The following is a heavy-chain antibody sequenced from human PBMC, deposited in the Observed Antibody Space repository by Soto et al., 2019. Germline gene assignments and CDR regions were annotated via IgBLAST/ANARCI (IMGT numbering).Heavy chain of an antibody. D-gene: IGHD3-22*01. CDR1: GYTFTSYG. V-gene: IGHV1-69*13. CDR2: IIPIFGTA. CDR3: ARVENDSSGYYYFDY. J-gene: IGHJ4*02. Sequence: SVKVSCKASGYTFTSYGISWVRQAPGQGLEWMGGIIPIFGTANYAQKFQGRVTITADESTSTAYMELSSLRSEDTAVYYCARVENDSSGYYYFDYWGQGTLVTVSS.